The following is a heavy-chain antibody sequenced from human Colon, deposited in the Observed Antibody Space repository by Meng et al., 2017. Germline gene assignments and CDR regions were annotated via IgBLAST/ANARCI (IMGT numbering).Heavy chain of an antibody. V-gene: IGHV4-59*13. CDR3: AKTELGAGGGGYVEL. CDR2: VHYSVST. J-gene: IGHJ2*01. CDR1: DISISTYY. D-gene: IGHD7-27*01. Sequence: SETLSLTCTVSDISISTYYWNWIRQPPGKGLEWIGFVHYSVSTNYNPSLKTRVIISVDTSKNQFSLRLNSVTAADTAVYYCAKTELGAGGGGYVELWGRGSLVTVSS.